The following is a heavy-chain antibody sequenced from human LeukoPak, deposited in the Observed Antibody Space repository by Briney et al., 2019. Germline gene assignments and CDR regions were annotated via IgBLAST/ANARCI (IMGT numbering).Heavy chain of an antibody. CDR2: ISYDGSNK. CDR3: AKPFGYYNYFDY. J-gene: IGHJ4*02. D-gene: IGHD1-26*01. Sequence: PGGSLRLSCAASGFIFSSYGMHWVRQAPGKGLEWVAVISYDGSNKYYADSVKGRFTISRDNSKNTLYLQMNSLRAEDTAVYYCAKPFGYYNYFDYWGQGTLVTVSS. CDR1: GFIFSSYG. V-gene: IGHV3-30*18.